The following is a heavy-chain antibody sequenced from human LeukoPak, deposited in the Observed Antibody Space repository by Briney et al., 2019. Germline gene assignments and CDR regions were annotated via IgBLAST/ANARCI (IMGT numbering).Heavy chain of an antibody. J-gene: IGHJ4*02. V-gene: IGHV1-2*02. CDR1: GYTFTDYY. Sequence: ASVKVSCKASGYTFTDYYLHWVRQAPGQGLEWMGWINPNSGGTNYAQKFQGRVTMTRDTSISTAYMELSRLRSDDTAVYYCARGAEPATISYHDYWGQGTLVTVSS. D-gene: IGHD5-24*01. CDR3: ARGAEPATISYHDY. CDR2: INPNSGGT.